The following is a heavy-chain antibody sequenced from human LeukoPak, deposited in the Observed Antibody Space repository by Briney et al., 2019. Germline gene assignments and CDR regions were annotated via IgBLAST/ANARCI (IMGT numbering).Heavy chain of an antibody. CDR1: GFTFSSYW. D-gene: IGHD1-1*01. CDR3: ARGLGYNIY. V-gene: IGHV3-7*03. CDR2: IKQDGSEM. J-gene: IGHJ4*02. Sequence: SGGSLRLSCAASGFTFSSYWMRWVRQAPGKGLEWVANIKQDGSEMNYMDSVRGRFTISRDNAKTSLYLQMNSLRAEDTAVYYCARGLGYNIYWGQGTLVTVSS.